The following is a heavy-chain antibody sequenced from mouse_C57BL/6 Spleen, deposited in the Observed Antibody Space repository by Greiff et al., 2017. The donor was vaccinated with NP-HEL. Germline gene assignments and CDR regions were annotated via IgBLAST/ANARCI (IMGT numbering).Heavy chain of an antibody. J-gene: IGHJ3*01. Sequence: EVQGVESGGGLVQPKGSLKLSCAASGFSFNTYAMNWVRQAPGKGLEWVARIRSTSNNYATYYADSVKDRFTISRDDSESMLYLQMNNLKTENTAMYYCVRQGNYYGSFAYWGQGTLVTVSA. CDR2: IRSTSNNYAT. D-gene: IGHD1-1*01. CDR1: GFSFNTYA. V-gene: IGHV10-1*01. CDR3: VRQGNYYGSFAY.